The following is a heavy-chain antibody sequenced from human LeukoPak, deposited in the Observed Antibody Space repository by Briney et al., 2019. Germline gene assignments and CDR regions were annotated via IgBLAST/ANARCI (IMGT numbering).Heavy chain of an antibody. CDR3: ASGSSGYYSYTFDI. Sequence: PGGSLRLSRAASGFTFSDYYMSWIRQAPGKGLEWVSYISSSGSTIYYADSVKGRFTISRDNAKNSLHLQMNSLRAEDTAVYYCASGSSGYYSYTFDIWGQGTMVTVSS. V-gene: IGHV3-11*01. CDR1: GFTFSDYY. D-gene: IGHD3-22*01. CDR2: ISSSGSTI. J-gene: IGHJ3*02.